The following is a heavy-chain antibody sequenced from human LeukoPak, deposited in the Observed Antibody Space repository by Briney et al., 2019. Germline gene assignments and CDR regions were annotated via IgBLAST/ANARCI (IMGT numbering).Heavy chain of an antibody. Sequence: GASVKVSCKASGYTFTGYYMHWVRQAPGQGLEWMGWINPNSGGTNYAQKFQGRVTMTTDTSTSTAYMELRSLRSDDTAVYYCARARRIAGSTSCYACSNYFDYWGQGTLVTVSS. D-gene: IGHD2-2*01. CDR1: GYTFTGYY. CDR3: ARARRIAGSTSCYACSNYFDY. V-gene: IGHV1-2*02. J-gene: IGHJ4*02. CDR2: INPNSGGT.